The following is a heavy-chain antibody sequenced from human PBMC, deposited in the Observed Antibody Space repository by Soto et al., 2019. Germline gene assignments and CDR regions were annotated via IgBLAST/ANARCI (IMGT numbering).Heavy chain of an antibody. CDR3: ARAAREMATTPHGY. CDR1: GFTFRNFA. Sequence: EVQLVESGGGQVRPGGSLRLSCAVSGFTFRNFAMNWVRQAPGEGLEWVSSISSTGGSIYYAESLKGRFTVSRDNAQNFLYLQMNRLRVEDTAVYYCARAAREMATTPHGYWGQGTLVTVCS. J-gene: IGHJ4*02. CDR2: ISSTGGSI. D-gene: IGHD5-12*01. V-gene: IGHV3-21*06.